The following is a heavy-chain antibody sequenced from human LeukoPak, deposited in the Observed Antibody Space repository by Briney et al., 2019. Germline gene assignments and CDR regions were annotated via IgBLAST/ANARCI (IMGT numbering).Heavy chain of an antibody. CDR2: ISYDGSDA. CDR3: ARAFGLTDY. J-gene: IGHJ4*02. CDR1: GFIFSTYG. Sequence: PGGSLRLSCAASGFIFSTYGFHWVRQAPGEGLEWVAVISYDGSDAYYADSVKGRFTISRDNSKNTVFLQMNSLRDEDTAVYYCARAFGLTDYWGQGTLVTVSS. V-gene: IGHV3-30*03. D-gene: IGHD3/OR15-3a*01.